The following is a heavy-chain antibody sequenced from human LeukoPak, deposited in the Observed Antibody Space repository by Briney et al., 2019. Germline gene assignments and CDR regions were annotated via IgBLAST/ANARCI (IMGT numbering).Heavy chain of an antibody. CDR1: RFTFSSYE. D-gene: IGHD2-8*01. CDR3: AREDTGVAFDI. Sequence: GGSMRLSCAASRFTFSSYEMNWVRQAPGKGLEWVSYISGSGIKHYADSVKGRFTISRDNAKNSLYLQMNSLRVEDTAVYYCAREDTGVAFDIWGQGTTVTV. V-gene: IGHV3-48*03. CDR2: ISGSGIK. J-gene: IGHJ3*02.